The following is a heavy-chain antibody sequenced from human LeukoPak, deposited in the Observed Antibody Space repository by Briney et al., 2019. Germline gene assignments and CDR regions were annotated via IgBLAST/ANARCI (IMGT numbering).Heavy chain of an antibody. Sequence: GGSLRLSCAASGFTFSSYGMHWVRQAPGKGLEWVAVIWYDGSNKYYADSVKGRFTISRDDSKNTLYLQMNSLRAEDTAVYHCARARGITGTPCNWFDPWGQGTLVTVSS. J-gene: IGHJ5*02. CDR3: ARARGITGTPCNWFDP. CDR1: GFTFSSYG. D-gene: IGHD1-7*01. V-gene: IGHV3-33*01. CDR2: IWYDGSNK.